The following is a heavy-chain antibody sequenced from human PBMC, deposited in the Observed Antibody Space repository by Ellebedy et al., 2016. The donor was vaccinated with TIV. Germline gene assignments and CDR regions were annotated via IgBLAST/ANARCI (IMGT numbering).Heavy chain of an antibody. CDR1: GITFTSYW. D-gene: IGHD2-2*01. J-gene: IGHJ4*02. CDR3: ARLYCPSNSCYDY. CDR2: IKDDGSDK. Sequence: GGSLRLSXEASGITFTSYWMSWIRQAPGKGLEWVANIKDDGSDKFYVDSVKGRFTISRDNAKNSLFLQLTSLRAEYTALYYCARLYCPSNSCYDYWGQGTLVTVSS. V-gene: IGHV3-7*01.